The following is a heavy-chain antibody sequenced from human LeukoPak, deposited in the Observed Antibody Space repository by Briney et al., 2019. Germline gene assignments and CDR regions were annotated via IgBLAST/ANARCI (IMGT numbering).Heavy chain of an antibody. V-gene: IGHV3-30*02. D-gene: IGHD6-6*01. CDR1: GFTFSSFG. Sequence: GGSLRLSCAASGFTFSSFGMHWVRQPPGKGLEWVAFIRYDGSDTYYADSVKGRFTISRDNSKNTLYLQMNSLRAEDTAVYYCARGPSYADYFYHYYMDLWGKGTTVTVSS. J-gene: IGHJ6*03. CDR3: ARGPSYADYFYHYYMDL. CDR2: IRYDGSDT.